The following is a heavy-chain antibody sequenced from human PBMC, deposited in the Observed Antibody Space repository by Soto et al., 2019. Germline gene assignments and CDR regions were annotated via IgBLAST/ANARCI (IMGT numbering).Heavy chain of an antibody. J-gene: IGHJ5*01. CDR1: GGSISTYY. D-gene: IGHD2-2*01. Sequence: SETLSLTCTVSGGSISTYYWSWIRQPPGKGLEWIGYISYSGSTNYSPSLKSRVTISVDTSKNQFPLKLSSVTAADTAVYYCARGKYCSSTSCYSFDSWGQGTLVTVSS. V-gene: IGHV4-59*01. CDR2: ISYSGST. CDR3: ARGKYCSSTSCYSFDS.